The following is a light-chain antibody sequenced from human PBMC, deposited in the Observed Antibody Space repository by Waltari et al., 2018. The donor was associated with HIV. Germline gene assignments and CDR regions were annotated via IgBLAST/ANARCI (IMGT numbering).Light chain of an antibody. CDR1: SSDVGGFNY. V-gene: IGLV2-14*01. CDR3: SSYTSSSTVV. CDR2: EVS. Sequence: QSALTQPASVSGSPGQSITIPCTGTSSDVGGFNYVSWYQQHPGKAPKLMIYEVSNRPSGVSNRFSGSKSGNTAALTISGLQAEDEADDYCSSYTSSSTVVFGGGTKLTVL. J-gene: IGLJ2*01.